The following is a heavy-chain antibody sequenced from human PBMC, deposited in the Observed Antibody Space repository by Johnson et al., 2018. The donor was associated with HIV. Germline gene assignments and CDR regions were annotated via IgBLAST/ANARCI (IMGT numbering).Heavy chain of an antibody. CDR2: ISYDGSNK. Sequence: QVQLVESGGGVVQPGRSLRLSCAASGFTFSTEALHWVRQAPGKGLEWVAVISYDGSNKYYADSVKGRFTISRDDSKSIAYLQMNSLKSEDTAVYYCTFYGDEVIDTFDIWGQGTMVTVS. D-gene: IGHD4-17*01. CDR1: GFTFSTEA. CDR3: TFYGDEVIDTFDI. J-gene: IGHJ3*02. V-gene: IGHV3-30-3*01.